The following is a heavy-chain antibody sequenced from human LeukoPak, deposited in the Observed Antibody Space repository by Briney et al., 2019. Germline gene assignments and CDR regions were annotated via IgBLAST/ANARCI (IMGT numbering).Heavy chain of an antibody. CDR2: ISAYNGST. CDR1: GYTFTSYG. V-gene: IGHV1-18*01. J-gene: IGHJ4*02. D-gene: IGHD6-19*01. CDR3: ARAAVARTALGY. Sequence: ASVKVSCKASGYTFTSYGISWVRQAPGQGLEWMGWISAYNGSTNYAQKLQGRVTMTTDTSTSTAYMELRSLRSDDTAVYYCARAAVARTALGYWGQGTLVTVSS.